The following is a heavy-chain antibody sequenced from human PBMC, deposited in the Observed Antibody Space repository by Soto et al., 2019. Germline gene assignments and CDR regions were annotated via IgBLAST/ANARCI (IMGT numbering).Heavy chain of an antibody. D-gene: IGHD1-1*01. Sequence: ASVKVSCKASGYTFTGYYMHWVRQAPGQGLEWMGWINPNSGGTNYAQKFQGWVTMTGDTSISTAYMELSRLRSDDTAVYYCARDGTVSCLRGLYYYYGMYFWGQGSKVPVSS. J-gene: IGHJ6*02. CDR1: GYTFTGYY. V-gene: IGHV1-2*04. CDR3: ARDGTVSCLRGLYYYYGMYF. CDR2: INPNSGGT.